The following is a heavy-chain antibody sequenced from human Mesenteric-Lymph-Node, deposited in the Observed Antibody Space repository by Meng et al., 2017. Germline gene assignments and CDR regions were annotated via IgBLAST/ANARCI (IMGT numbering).Heavy chain of an antibody. Sequence: GESLKISCEASGIMFSNYAMSWVRQAPGKGLEWVSAISGSGGSTYYADSVKGRFTISRDNSKNTLYLQMNSLRAEDTAVYYCAKVQGRELHYWGQGTLVTVSS. J-gene: IGHJ4*02. D-gene: IGHD1-26*01. CDR1: GIMFSNYA. V-gene: IGHV3-23*01. CDR3: AKVQGRELHY. CDR2: ISGSGGST.